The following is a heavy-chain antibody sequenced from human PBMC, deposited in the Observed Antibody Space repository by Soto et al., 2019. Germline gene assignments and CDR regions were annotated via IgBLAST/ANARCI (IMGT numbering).Heavy chain of an antibody. CDR3: ASGTNGAFFVY. CDR1: GFNFSDYY. J-gene: IGHJ4*02. V-gene: IGHV3-11*01. Sequence: QVQLVESGGGLVKPGGSLRLSCAASGFNFSDYYMSWIRQAPGKGLDWVSYISSRSSTIFYADSVKGRFTISRDNVKNSLYLQMNSLRAEETAVYYCASGTNGAFFVYWGQGILVTVSS. D-gene: IGHD2-8*01. CDR2: ISSRSSTI.